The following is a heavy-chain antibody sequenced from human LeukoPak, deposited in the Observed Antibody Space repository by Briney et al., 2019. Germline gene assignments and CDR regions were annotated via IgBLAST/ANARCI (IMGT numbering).Heavy chain of an antibody. D-gene: IGHD7-27*01. CDR1: GFTLSDHY. CDR3: ARDLNWGSPY. Sequence: QSGGSLRLSCAASGFTLSDHYMDWVRQAPGKGLEWVSVIYSGGSTYYADSVKGRFTISRDNSKNTLYLQMNSLRAEDTAVYYCARDLNWGSPYWGQGTLVTVSS. CDR2: IYSGGST. V-gene: IGHV3-53*01. J-gene: IGHJ4*02.